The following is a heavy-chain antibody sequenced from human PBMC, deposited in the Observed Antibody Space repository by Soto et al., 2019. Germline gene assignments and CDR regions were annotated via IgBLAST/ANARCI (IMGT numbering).Heavy chain of an antibody. Sequence: RXLTCAVSGGSFTSNNWWTWVRQPPGQGLEWIGEIYRTGSTNYNPSLKSRVTISLDKSENQFSLKVTSLTAADTAVYYCASRDPGNSVDYWGQGTLVTVSS. CDR3: ASRDPGNSVDY. J-gene: IGHJ4*02. CDR1: GGSFTSNNW. D-gene: IGHD5-12*01. V-gene: IGHV4-4*02. CDR2: IYRTGST.